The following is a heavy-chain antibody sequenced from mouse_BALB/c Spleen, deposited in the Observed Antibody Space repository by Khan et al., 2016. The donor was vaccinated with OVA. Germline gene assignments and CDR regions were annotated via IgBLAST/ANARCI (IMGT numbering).Heavy chain of an antibody. CDR3: AKNYRYDVYFDY. Sequence: VRLQQSSPELVKPGASVKMSCKASGYTFTSYVMHWVKQKPGQGLEWVGYIYPFNDDTKYNEKFKGKATLTSDKSSSTAYMELSSLTSDDSAVYFCAKNYRYDVYFDYWGQGTTLTVSS. CDR2: IYPFNDDT. D-gene: IGHD2-14*01. CDR1: GYTFTSYV. V-gene: IGHV1S136*01. J-gene: IGHJ2*01.